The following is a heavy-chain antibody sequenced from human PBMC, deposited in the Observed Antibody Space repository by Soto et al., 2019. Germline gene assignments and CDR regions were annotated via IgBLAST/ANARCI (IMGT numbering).Heavy chain of an antibody. V-gene: IGHV4-31*03. CDR3: ARGGEGLLWFGEFTPGYYGMDV. CDR1: GGSISSGGYY. J-gene: IGHJ6*02. CDR2: IYYSGST. D-gene: IGHD3-10*01. Sequence: SETLSLTCTVSGGSISSGGYYWSWIRQHPGKGLEWIGYIYYSGSTYYNPSLKSRVTISVDTSKNQFSLKLSSVTAADTAVYYCARGGEGLLWFGEFTPGYYGMDVWGQGTTVTVS.